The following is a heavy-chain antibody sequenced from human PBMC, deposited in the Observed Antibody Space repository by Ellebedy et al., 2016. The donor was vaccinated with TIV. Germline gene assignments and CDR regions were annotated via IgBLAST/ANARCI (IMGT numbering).Heavy chain of an antibody. J-gene: IGHJ4*02. D-gene: IGHD6-19*01. V-gene: IGHV3-21*01. CDR1: GFMFSNFR. Sequence: PGGSLRLSCAASGFMFSNFRMNWVRQAPGKGLEWISSISGNVQYINYRDSVKGRFITSRDNAKKSLFLQMDSLRAEDTAVYYCARDRSSGWYYFDYWGQGNLVTVSS. CDR3: ARDRSSGWYYFDY. CDR2: ISGNVQYI.